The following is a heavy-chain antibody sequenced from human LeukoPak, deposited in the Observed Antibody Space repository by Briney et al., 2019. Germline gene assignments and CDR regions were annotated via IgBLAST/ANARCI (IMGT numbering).Heavy chain of an antibody. V-gene: IGHV3-30-3*01. CDR2: ISYKGSNK. Sequence: GRSLRLSCAASGFTFSSYAMHWVRQAPGKGLEWVAVISYKGSNKYYADSVKGRFTISRDNSKNTLYLQMNSLRAEDTAVYYCARAPTVLVGYCSSSSCQADYWGQGTLVTVSS. J-gene: IGHJ4*02. CDR1: GFTFSSYA. CDR3: ARAPTVLVGYCSSSSCQADY. D-gene: IGHD2-2*01.